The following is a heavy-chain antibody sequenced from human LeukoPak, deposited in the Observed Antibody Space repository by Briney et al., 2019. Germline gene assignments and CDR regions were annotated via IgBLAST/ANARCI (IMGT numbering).Heavy chain of an antibody. V-gene: IGHV4-59*05. CDR3: ARHRTPVVPAAHYYYYYMDV. J-gene: IGHJ6*03. CDR2: IYYSGST. CDR1: GGSISSYY. Sequence: PSETLSLTCTVSGGSISSYYWSWIRQPPGKGLEWIGSIYYSGSTYYNPSLKSRVTISVDTSKNQFSLKLSSVSAADTAVYYCARHRTPVVPAAHYYYYYMDVWGKGTTVTVSS. D-gene: IGHD2-2*01.